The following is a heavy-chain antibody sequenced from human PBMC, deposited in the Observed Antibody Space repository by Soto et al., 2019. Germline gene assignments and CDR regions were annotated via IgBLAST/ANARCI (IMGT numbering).Heavy chain of an antibody. CDR2: IYSGGST. CDR3: ARDWGVLWFGEYGMDV. D-gene: IGHD3-10*01. Sequence: EVQLVESGGGLVQPGGSLRLSCAASGFTVSSNYMSWVRQAPGKGLEWVSVIYSGGSTYYADSVKGRFTISRDNSKNTMYIQRNSLRAEDTAVYYCARDWGVLWFGEYGMDVWGQGTTVTVSS. CDR1: GFTVSSNY. J-gene: IGHJ6*02. V-gene: IGHV3-66*01.